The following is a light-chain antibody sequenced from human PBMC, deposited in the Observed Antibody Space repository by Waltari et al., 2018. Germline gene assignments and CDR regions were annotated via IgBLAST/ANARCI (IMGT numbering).Light chain of an antibody. CDR1: QSVGTF. CDR2: DAS. CDR3: QQRANWTPHT. Sequence: EIVLTQSPATLSLSPGETATLSCRASQSVGTFLAWYQQKPGQDPRLLIYDASNRAAGIPARFRGSGSGTDFTLTISSLEAEDFAVYYCQQRANWTPHTFGQGAKLEIK. V-gene: IGKV3-11*01. J-gene: IGKJ2*01.